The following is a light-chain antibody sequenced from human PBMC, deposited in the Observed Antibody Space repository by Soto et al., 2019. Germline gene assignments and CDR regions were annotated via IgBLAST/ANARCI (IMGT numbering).Light chain of an antibody. CDR1: QSVSSY. CDR2: DAS. J-gene: IGKJ2*01. V-gene: IGKV3-11*01. CDR3: QQLSNWPPT. Sequence: EIVLTQSPATLSLSPGERATLSCRASQSVSSYLAWYQQKPGQAPRLLIYDASNRATGIPARFSGSGSGTDFTLTISGLEPEDFAVYYCQQLSNWPPTFGQGTKLEIK.